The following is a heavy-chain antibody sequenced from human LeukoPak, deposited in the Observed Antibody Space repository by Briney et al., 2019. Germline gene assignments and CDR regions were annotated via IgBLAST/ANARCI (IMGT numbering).Heavy chain of an antibody. D-gene: IGHD2-15*01. J-gene: IGHJ4*02. CDR1: GFTFSSNA. CDR3: AKDQSPHCSGDRCYAVDC. CDR2: ISGSGVGT. Sequence: GGSLRLSCAASGFTFSSNAMSWARQAPGGGLEGVSAISGSGVGTYYADSVKGRFTISRDNSKNTLYLQMNSLRGEDTAIYFCAKDQSPHCSGDRCYAVDCWGQGTLVTVSS. V-gene: IGHV3-23*01.